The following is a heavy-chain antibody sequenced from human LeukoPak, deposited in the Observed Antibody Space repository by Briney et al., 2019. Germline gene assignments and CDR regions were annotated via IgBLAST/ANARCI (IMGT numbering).Heavy chain of an antibody. D-gene: IGHD2-2*02. CDR3: ARVYTGNRWHFDY. V-gene: IGHV3-7*03. Sequence: GGSLRLSCAASRYTFSSYELNWVCQALGKGLECVANIKRDGSEKYYVDSVKGRFTIFRDDAKSSLYLQMNSLRAEDTAVYFCARVYTGNRWHFDYWGQGTLFTVSS. CDR2: IKRDGSEK. J-gene: IGHJ4*02. CDR1: RYTFSSYE.